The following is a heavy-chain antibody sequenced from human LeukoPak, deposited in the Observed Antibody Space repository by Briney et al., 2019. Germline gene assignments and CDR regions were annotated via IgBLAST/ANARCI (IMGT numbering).Heavy chain of an antibody. CDR3: ARDVAAVGFDY. J-gene: IGHJ4*02. V-gene: IGHV3-53*01. D-gene: IGHD2-15*01. Sequence: GGSLRLSCAASGFTVSRNYMSWVRQAPGKGLEWVSVLYSGGSTNYADSVKGRFTISRDNSKNTLYLQMNSLRAEDTAVYYCARDVAAVGFDYWGQGTLVTVSS. CDR1: GFTVSRNY. CDR2: LYSGGST.